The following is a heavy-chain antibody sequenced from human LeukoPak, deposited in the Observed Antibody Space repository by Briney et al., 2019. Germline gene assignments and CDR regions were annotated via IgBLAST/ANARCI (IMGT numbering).Heavy chain of an antibody. CDR2: ISGSGGST. Sequence: GGSLRLSCAASGFTFSSYAMSWVRQAPGKGLEWVSAISGSGGSTYYADSVKGRFTISRDNSKNTLYLQMNSLRAEDTAVYYCAKRELGGYSYGLYYFDYWGQGTLVTVSS. CDR1: GFTFSSYA. CDR3: AKRELGGYSYGLYYFDY. V-gene: IGHV3-23*01. D-gene: IGHD5-18*01. J-gene: IGHJ4*02.